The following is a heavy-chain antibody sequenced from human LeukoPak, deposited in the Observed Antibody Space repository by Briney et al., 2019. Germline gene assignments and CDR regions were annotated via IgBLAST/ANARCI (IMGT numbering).Heavy chain of an antibody. V-gene: IGHV3-48*03. D-gene: IGHD5-12*01. J-gene: IGHJ4*02. CDR1: GFTFSSYE. CDR2: ISRSGSTI. CDR3: ARPYTAYAFDY. Sequence: GGSLRLSCAASGFTFSSYEMNWVRQAPGKGLEWISYISRSGSTIFYADSVKGRFTVSRDNAKNSLYLQMNSLRAEDTAVYYCARPYTAYAFDYWGQGTLVTVSS.